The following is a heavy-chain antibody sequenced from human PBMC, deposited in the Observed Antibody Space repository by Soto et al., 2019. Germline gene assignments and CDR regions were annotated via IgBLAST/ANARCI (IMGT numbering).Heavy chain of an antibody. Sequence: SVKVSCKASGGTFSSYAISWVRQAPGQGLEWMGGIIPIFGTANYAQKFQGRVTITADESTSTAYMELSSLRDEDTAVYYCARGACSGGSCYGMDVWGQGTTVTVSS. D-gene: IGHD2-15*01. J-gene: IGHJ6*02. CDR3: ARGACSGGSCYGMDV. CDR1: GGTFSSYA. V-gene: IGHV1-69*13. CDR2: IIPIFGTA.